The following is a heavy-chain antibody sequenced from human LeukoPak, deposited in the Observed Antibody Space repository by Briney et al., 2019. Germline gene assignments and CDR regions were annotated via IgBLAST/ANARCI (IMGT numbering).Heavy chain of an antibody. CDR2: INPNSGGT. D-gene: IGHD3-9*01. CDR1: GYTFTSYG. Sequence: GASVKVSCKASGYTFTSYGISWVRQAPGQGLEWMGWINPNSGGTNYAQKFQGRVTITRDTSISTAYMELSRLRSDDTALYYCARGPPLYDILTDGWFDPWGQGTLVTVSS. J-gene: IGHJ5*02. CDR3: ARGPPLYDILTDGWFDP. V-gene: IGHV1-2*02.